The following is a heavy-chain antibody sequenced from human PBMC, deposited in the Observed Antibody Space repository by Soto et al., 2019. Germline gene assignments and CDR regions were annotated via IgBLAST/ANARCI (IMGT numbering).Heavy chain of an antibody. J-gene: IGHJ4*02. V-gene: IGHV4-39*01. CDR1: GDSISRSRSH. D-gene: IGHD6-19*01. CDR2: LSSTVIT. Sequence: KSSETLSLTCKVSGDSISRSRSHWWAWIRQPPGKGLEWIGSLSSTVITTPNPSLGSRFTISMDAPNNKFSLEVTSVTAADTGFYDYARQMSSGLWAFDSWGQGTPVTVSS. CDR3: ARQMSSGLWAFDS.